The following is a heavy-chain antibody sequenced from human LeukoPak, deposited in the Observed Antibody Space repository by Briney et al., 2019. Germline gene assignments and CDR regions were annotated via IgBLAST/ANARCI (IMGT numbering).Heavy chain of an antibody. CDR3: ARNPLGARGRWFDP. Sequence: ASETLSLTRAVYGGSFSGNYWSWIRQPPGKGLEWIGEINHSGSTNYNPSLKSRVTISVDMSKNQFSLKLSSVTAADTAVYYCARNPLGARGRWFDPWGQGTLVTVSS. CDR2: INHSGST. J-gene: IGHJ5*02. D-gene: IGHD1-26*01. V-gene: IGHV4-34*01. CDR1: GGSFSGNY.